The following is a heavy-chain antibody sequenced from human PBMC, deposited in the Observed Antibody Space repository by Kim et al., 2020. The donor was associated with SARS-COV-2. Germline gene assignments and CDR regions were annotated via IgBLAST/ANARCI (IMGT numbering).Heavy chain of an antibody. J-gene: IGHJ5*02. Sequence: NYARRFQGGVSMTADKSTNTAYMELTSLRLDDTAVYYCTRDGVPNWFDPWGQGTLVTVSS. V-gene: IGHV1-69*04. D-gene: IGHD3-10*01. CDR3: TRDGVPNWFDP.